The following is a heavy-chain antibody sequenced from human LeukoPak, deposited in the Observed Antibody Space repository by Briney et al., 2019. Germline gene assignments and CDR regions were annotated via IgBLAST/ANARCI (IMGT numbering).Heavy chain of an antibody. CDR3: ARRGTTSGLDI. D-gene: IGHD4-17*01. J-gene: IGHJ3*02. CDR2: INSDGSST. V-gene: IGHV3-74*01. CDR1: GFTFDDYA. Sequence: GGSLRLSCAASGFTFDDYAMHWVRQAPGKGLVWVSRINSDGSSTSYADSVKGRFTISRDNANNTLYLQMNSLRAEDTAVYYCARRGTTSGLDIWGQGTMVTVSS.